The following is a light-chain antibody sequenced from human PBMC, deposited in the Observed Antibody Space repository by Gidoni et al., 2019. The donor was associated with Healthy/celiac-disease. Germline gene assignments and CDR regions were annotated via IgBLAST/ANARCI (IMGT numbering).Light chain of an antibody. CDR1: QSISSY. CDR3: QQSYITPPT. V-gene: IGKV1-39*01. CDR2: AAS. J-gene: IGKJ1*01. Sequence: IEMTQSPSSLSASVGYRVTITCRASQSISSYLNWYQQKPGKAPKLLIYAASSLQSGVPSRFSASGSGPDFTLPISTLQPEDFATYYCQQSYITPPTFGQXTKVEIK.